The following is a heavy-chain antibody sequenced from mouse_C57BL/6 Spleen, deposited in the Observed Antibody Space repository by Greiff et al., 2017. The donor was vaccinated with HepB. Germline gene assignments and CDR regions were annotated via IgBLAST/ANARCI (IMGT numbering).Heavy chain of an antibody. D-gene: IGHD1-1*01. CDR1: GYSITSGYY. Sequence: EVKLQESGPGLVKPSQSLSLTCSVTGYSITSGYYWNWIRQFPGNKLEWMGYISYDGSNNYNPSLKNRISITRDTSKNQFFLKLNSVTTEDTATYYCAREGYYGSSYEYFDVWGTGTTVTVSS. J-gene: IGHJ1*03. V-gene: IGHV3-6*01. CDR2: ISYDGSN. CDR3: AREGYYGSSYEYFDV.